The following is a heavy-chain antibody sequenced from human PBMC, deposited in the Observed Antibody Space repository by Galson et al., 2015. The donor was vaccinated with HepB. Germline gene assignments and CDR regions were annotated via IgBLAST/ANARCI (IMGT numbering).Heavy chain of an antibody. CDR3: ARASKGYSYGYPY. Sequence: SLRLSCAASGFTFSDYYMSWIRQAPGKGLEWVSYISSSSSYTNYADSVKGRFTISRDNAKNSLYLQMNSLRAEDTAVYYCARASKGYSYGYPYWGQGTLVTVSS. J-gene: IGHJ4*02. CDR2: ISSSSSYT. CDR1: GFTFSDYY. D-gene: IGHD5-18*01. V-gene: IGHV3-11*06.